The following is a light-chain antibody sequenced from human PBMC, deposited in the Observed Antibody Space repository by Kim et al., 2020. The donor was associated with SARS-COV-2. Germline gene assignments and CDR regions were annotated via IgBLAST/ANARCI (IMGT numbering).Light chain of an antibody. J-gene: IGKJ1*01. CDR3: QQTYSFPRT. CDR1: QSIGRY. Sequence: DIEMTQSPSSLSASVGDRVTITCRASQSIGRYLTWFQQKPGKAPKILIYGASTLQGGVPSRFSGSGSGTDFTLTINSLQPEDFATYFCQQTYSFPRTFGQGTKLEI. V-gene: IGKV1-39*01. CDR2: GAS.